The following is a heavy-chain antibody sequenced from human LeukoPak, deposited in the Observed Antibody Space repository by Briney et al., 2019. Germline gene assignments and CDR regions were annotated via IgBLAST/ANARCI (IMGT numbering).Heavy chain of an antibody. CDR3: VKEVATIGVPVFDY. CDR2: IPDSGGGT. V-gene: IGHV3-23*01. J-gene: IGHJ4*02. D-gene: IGHD2-15*01. Sequence: GGSLRLSCAASGFTFSSYAMSWVRQTPGKGLEWVSGIPDSGGGTYYTDSVKGRFTISRDNSKNTLYLQMDSLRGEDTAVYYCVKEVATIGVPVFDYWGQGTLVTVSS. CDR1: GFTFSSYA.